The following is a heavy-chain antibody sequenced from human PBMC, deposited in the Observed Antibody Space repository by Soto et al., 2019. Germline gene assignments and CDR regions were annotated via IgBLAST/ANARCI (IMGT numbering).Heavy chain of an antibody. Sequence: QVQLQESGPGLVKPSQTLSLTCTVSGGSISSGGYYWSWIRQHPGKGLEWIGYIYYSGSTYYNPSLKSRVTISVDTSKNHFSLKLSSVTAADTAVYYCAVTYDFWSGYPHLFDYWGQGTLVTVSS. V-gene: IGHV4-31*03. CDR2: IYYSGST. CDR1: GGSISSGGYY. CDR3: AVTYDFWSGYPHLFDY. D-gene: IGHD3-3*01. J-gene: IGHJ4*02.